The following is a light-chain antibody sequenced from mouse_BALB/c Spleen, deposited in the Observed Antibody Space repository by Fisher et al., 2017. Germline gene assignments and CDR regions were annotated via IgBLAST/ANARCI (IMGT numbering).Light chain of an antibody. Sequence: IVLTQTPAIMSASPGEKVTMTCSASSSVSYMHWYQQKSGTSPKLLIYSTSNLASGVPARFSGSGSGTSYSLTISSMEAEDAATYYCQQWSSYPLTFGAGTKLELK. J-gene: IGKJ5*01. CDR1: SSVSY. V-gene: IGKV4-57*01. CDR2: STS. CDR3: QQWSSYPLT.